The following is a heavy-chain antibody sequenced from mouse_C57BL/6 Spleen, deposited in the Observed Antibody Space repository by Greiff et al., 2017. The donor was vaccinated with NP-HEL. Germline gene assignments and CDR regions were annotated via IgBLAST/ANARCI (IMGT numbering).Heavy chain of an antibody. CDR2: FYPGSGSI. Sequence: QVQLQQSGAELVKPGASVKLSCKASGYTFTEYTIHWVKQRPGQGLEWIGWFYPGSGSIKYNENFKDKATLTADKSSSTVYMELSRLTSEDSAVYFCERDEERYYGCDRYAMDYWGQGTSVTVSS. V-gene: IGHV1-62-2*01. CDR1: GYTFTEYT. J-gene: IGHJ4*01. CDR3: ERDEERYYGCDRYAMDY. D-gene: IGHD2-2*01.